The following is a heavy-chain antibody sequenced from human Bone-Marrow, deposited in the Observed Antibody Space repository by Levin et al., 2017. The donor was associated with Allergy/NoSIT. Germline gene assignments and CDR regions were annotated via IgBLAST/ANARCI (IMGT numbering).Heavy chain of an antibody. CDR2: IVVGNGNT. D-gene: IGHD3-3*01. CDR3: ARFPKI. CDR1: GFPFITST. Sequence: ASVKVSCRASGFPFITSTIQWLRQARGQRLEWIGWIVVGNGNTKYAQKFQGRVTITSDMSTTTASLELSSLRSDDTAVYFCARFPKIWGPGTLVTVSS. V-gene: IGHV1-58*02. J-gene: IGHJ4*02.